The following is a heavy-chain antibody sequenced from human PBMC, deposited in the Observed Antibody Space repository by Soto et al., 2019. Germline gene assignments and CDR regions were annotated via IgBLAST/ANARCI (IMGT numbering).Heavy chain of an antibody. V-gene: IGHV4-34*01. D-gene: IGHD1-7*01. CDR3: ARKAGITGTTGRGYYYYMDV. J-gene: IGHJ6*03. Sequence: ASGTLSLTCAVYGGSFSGYYWSWVRPPPGKGLEWIGEINHSGSTNYNPSLKSRVTISVDTSTNQFSLKLGSVTAADTAVYYCARKAGITGTTGRGYYYYMDVWGKGTTVTVSS. CDR1: GGSFSGYY. CDR2: INHSGST.